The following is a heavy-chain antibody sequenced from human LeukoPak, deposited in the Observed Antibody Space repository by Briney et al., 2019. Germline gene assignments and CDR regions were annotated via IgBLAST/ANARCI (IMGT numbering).Heavy chain of an antibody. Sequence: SETLSLTCAVSGGSISSSSSICWTWVRQPPGKGLEWIGEIYHSGATNYNPSLKSRVTMLLDKSKNQFSLKLNSVSAADTAVYYCARNGGNSDYDHWAQGALVPLPA. CDR2: IYHSGAT. J-gene: IGHJ4*02. CDR1: GGSISSSSSIC. CDR3: ARNGGNSDYDH. D-gene: IGHD4-23*01. V-gene: IGHV4-4*02.